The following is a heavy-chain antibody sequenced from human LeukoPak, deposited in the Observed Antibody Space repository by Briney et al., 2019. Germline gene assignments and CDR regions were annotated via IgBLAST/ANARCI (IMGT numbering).Heavy chain of an antibody. Sequence: PGGSLRLSCAASGFTFSSYAMHWVRQAPGKGLEWVAVISYDGSNKYYADSVKGRFTISRDNSKNTLYLQMNSLRAEDTAVYYCARSWSMFDYWGQGTLVTVSS. V-gene: IGHV3-30-3*01. CDR3: ARSWSMFDY. CDR2: ISYDGSNK. J-gene: IGHJ4*02. D-gene: IGHD3-3*01. CDR1: GFTFSSYA.